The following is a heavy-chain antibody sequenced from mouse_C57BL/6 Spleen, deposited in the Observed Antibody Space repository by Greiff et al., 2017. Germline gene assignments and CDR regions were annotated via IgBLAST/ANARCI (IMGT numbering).Heavy chain of an antibody. CDR1: GYTFTSYW. V-gene: IGHV1-7*01. Sequence: QVQLQQSGAELAKPGASVKLSCKASGYTFTSYWMHWVKQRPGQGLEWIGYINPSSGYTKYNQKFKDKATLTADKSSSTAYMQLSSLTYEDSAVYDCSYYYGSRDYFDYWGQGTTLTVSS. CDR3: SYYYGSRDYFDY. J-gene: IGHJ2*01. D-gene: IGHD1-1*01. CDR2: INPSSGYT.